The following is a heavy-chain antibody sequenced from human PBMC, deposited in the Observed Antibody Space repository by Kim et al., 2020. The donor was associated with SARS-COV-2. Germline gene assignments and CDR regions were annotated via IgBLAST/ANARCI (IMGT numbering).Heavy chain of an antibody. CDR2: INPNSGGT. CDR1: GYTFTGYY. Sequence: ASVKVSCKASGYTFTGYYMHWVRQAPGQGLEWMGWINPNSGGTNYAQKFQGRVTMTRDTSISTAYMELSRLRSDDTAVYYCARFSEDFWSALFDYWGQGTLVTVSS. J-gene: IGHJ4*02. D-gene: IGHD3-3*01. V-gene: IGHV1-2*02. CDR3: ARFSEDFWSALFDY.